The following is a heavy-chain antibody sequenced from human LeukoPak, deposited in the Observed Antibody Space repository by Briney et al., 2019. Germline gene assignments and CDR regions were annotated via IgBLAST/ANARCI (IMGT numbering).Heavy chain of an antibody. V-gene: IGHV1-18*01. Sequence: GASVKVSCKASGYTFTSYGISWVRQAPGQGLEWMGWISAYNGNTNYAQKLQGRVTMTTDTSTSTAYMELRSLRSDDTAVYYCAILTPTILDYYGMDVWGQGTTVTVSS. CDR2: ISAYNGNT. J-gene: IGHJ6*02. D-gene: IGHD3-9*01. CDR3: AILTPTILDYYGMDV. CDR1: GYTFTSYG.